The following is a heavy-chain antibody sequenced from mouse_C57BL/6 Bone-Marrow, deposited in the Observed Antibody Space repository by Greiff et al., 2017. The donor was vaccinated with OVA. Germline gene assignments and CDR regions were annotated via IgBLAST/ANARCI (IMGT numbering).Heavy chain of an antibody. J-gene: IGHJ3*01. D-gene: IGHD2-4*01. CDR2: IWTGGGT. CDR1: GFSLTSYA. CDR3: ASGYDYGAWFAY. Sequence: QAQLKQSGPGLVAPSQSLSITCTVSGFSLTSYAISWVRQPPGKGLEWLGVIWTGGGTNYNSALKSRLSISKDNSKSQVFLKMNSLQTDDTARYYCASGYDYGAWFAYWGQGTLVTVSA. V-gene: IGHV2-9-1*01.